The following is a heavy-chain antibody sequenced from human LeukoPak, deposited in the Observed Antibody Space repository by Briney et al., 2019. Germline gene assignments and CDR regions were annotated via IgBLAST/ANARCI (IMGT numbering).Heavy chain of an antibody. CDR3: AKSRWGVMSGYDHYYYMDV. D-gene: IGHD2-2*01. J-gene: IGHJ6*03. Sequence: PGGSLRLSCAASGFTFSRFAMSWVRQAPGKGLEWVAVIRFDGSGKDYADSVKGRFSISRDNSKNTLYLQMNSLRPEDAAIYYCAKSRWGVMSGYDHYYYMDVWGKGTTVTVSS. CDR1: GFTFSRFA. CDR2: IRFDGSGK. V-gene: IGHV3-30*02.